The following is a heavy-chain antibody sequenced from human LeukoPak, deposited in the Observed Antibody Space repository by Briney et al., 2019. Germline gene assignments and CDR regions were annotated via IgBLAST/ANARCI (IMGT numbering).Heavy chain of an antibody. V-gene: IGHV4-4*07. D-gene: IGHD2-2*01. Sequence: PSETLSLTCTVSGGSISSYYWSWIRQPAGKGLEWIGRIYTSGSTNYNPSLKSRVTISVDTSKNQFSLKLSSVTAADTAVYYCARAKGYCSSTSCYWMDSKGYYFDYWGQGTLVTVSS. CDR3: ARAKGYCSSTSCYWMDSKGYYFDY. CDR2: IYTSGST. CDR1: GGSISSYY. J-gene: IGHJ4*02.